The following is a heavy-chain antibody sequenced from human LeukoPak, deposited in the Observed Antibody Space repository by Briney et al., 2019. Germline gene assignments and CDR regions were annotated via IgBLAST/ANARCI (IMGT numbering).Heavy chain of an antibody. CDR3: ARANRYDLYFDY. Sequence: SETLSLTCTVSGGYISSYYWSWIRQPPGKGLEWIGYIYYSGSSNYNPSLKSRVTISVDTSKNQISLKLSSVTAAETAVYYCARANRYDLYFDYWGQGTLVTVSS. J-gene: IGHJ4*02. CDR1: GGYISSYY. V-gene: IGHV4-59*01. D-gene: IGHD5-12*01. CDR2: IYYSGSS.